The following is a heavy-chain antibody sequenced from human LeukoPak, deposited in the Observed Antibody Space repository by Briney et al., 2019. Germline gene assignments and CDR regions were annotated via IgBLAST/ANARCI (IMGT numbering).Heavy chain of an antibody. Sequence: GGSLRLSCAASGFTFSDYYMSWIRQAPGRGLEWVSYISSRGSTIYYADSVKGRFTISRDNAKNSLFLQMNSLRAEDTAMYYCAREGDSGSYDVGFDIWGQGTMVTVSS. V-gene: IGHV3-11*01. CDR2: ISSRGSTI. CDR1: GFTFSDYY. D-gene: IGHD1-26*01. J-gene: IGHJ3*02. CDR3: AREGDSGSYDVGFDI.